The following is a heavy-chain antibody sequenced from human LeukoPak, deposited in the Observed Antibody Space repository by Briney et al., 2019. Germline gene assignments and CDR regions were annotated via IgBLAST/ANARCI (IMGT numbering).Heavy chain of an antibody. D-gene: IGHD6-13*01. Sequence: PSETLSLTCTVSGGSISSSSYYWGWIRQPPGKGLEWIGSIYYSGSTYYNPSLKSRVTISVDTSKNQFSLKLSSVTAADTAVYYRARESEGSSWDYWGQGTLVTVSS. J-gene: IGHJ4*02. V-gene: IGHV4-39*07. CDR3: ARESEGSSWDY. CDR1: GGSISSSSYY. CDR2: IYYSGST.